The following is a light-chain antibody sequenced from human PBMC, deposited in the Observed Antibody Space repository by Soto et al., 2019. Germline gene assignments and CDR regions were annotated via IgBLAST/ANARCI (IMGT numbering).Light chain of an antibody. CDR1: QYTSNW. Sequence: IQMTQSPSALSASVGDRVTITCRASQYTSNWVAWYQQKPGKAPKLLLYDASTLESGVPSRFTGSASDKEFTLTISSLQPDDFATNYCQQYNSFSGTFGGGTKVEI. CDR3: QQYNSFSGT. J-gene: IGKJ4*01. CDR2: DAS. V-gene: IGKV1-5*01.